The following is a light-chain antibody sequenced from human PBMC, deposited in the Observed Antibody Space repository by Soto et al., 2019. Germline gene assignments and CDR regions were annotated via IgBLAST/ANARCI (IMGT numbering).Light chain of an antibody. CDR1: QSVSSN. J-gene: IGKJ5*01. CDR2: ATS. Sequence: EIVMTQSPSTLSVSPGESATLSCRASQSVSSNLAWYQQKPGQAPRLLIYATSTRATGIPDRFSGSGYGTDFTLTISSLQSEDFAVYHCQQYDNKPPITFGQGTRLEIK. V-gene: IGKV3-15*01. CDR3: QQYDNKPPIT.